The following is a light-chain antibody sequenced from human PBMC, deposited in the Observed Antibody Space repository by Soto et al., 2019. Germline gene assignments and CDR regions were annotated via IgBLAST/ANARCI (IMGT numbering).Light chain of an antibody. CDR1: QGISGY. CDR2: SAS. Sequence: IQLTQSPSFLSASVGDRVTITCRASQGISGYLAWYQQKPGKAPDLLIYSASTLQSGVPSRFSGSGSETEFSLTIRALQPEDFATYYCQQLSRYPLTFGGGTKVDIK. V-gene: IGKV1-9*01. CDR3: QQLSRYPLT. J-gene: IGKJ4*01.